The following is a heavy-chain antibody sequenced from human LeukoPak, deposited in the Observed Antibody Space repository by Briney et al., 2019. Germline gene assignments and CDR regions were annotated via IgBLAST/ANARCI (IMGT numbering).Heavy chain of an antibody. J-gene: IGHJ4*02. D-gene: IGHD6-13*01. V-gene: IGHV4-39*01. CDR1: GASFSSSTYY. Sequence: SETLSLTCTVSGASFSSSTYYWGWIRQPPGKGLEWIGSIYYSGSTYYNPSLKSRVTMSVDTSKNQFSLKLSSVTAADTAVYYCARHAGGIAAAGTRPSDYWGQGTLVTVSS. CDR2: IYYSGST. CDR3: ARHAGGIAAAGTRPSDY.